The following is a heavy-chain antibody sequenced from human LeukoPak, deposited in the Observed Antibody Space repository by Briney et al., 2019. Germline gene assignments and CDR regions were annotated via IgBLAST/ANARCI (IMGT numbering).Heavy chain of an antibody. V-gene: IGHV4-34*01. D-gene: IGHD6-13*01. CDR2: INHSGST. CDR3: ASWLAGYSSSWYDY. Sequence: SETLSLTCAVYGGSFSGYYWSWIRQPPGKGLGWIGEINHSGSTNYNPSLKSRVTISVDTSKNQFSLKLSSVTAADTAVYYCASWLAGYSSSWYDYWGQGTLVTVSS. J-gene: IGHJ4*02. CDR1: GGSFSGYY.